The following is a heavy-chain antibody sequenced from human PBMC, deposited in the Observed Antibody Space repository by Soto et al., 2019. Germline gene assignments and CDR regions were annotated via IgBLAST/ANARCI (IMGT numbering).Heavy chain of an antibody. D-gene: IGHD2-15*01. J-gene: IGHJ6*02. CDR2: IWYDGSNK. V-gene: IGHV3-33*01. CDR1: GFTFSSYG. Sequence: GGSLRLSCAASGFTFSSYGMHWVRQAPGKGLEWVAVIWYDGSNKYYADSVKGRFTISRDNSKNTLYLQMNSLRAEDTAVYYCAGGCSGGSCYSEVGGYYYYGMDVWGQGTTVTVSS. CDR3: AGGCSGGSCYSEVGGYYYYGMDV.